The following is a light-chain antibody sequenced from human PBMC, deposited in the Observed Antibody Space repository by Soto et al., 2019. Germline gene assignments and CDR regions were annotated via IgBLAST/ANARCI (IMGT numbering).Light chain of an antibody. CDR2: AAS. V-gene: IGKV3D-15*01. J-gene: IGKJ4*01. CDR1: QTIHSN. Sequence: EIVMTQSPATLSVSPGERVTLSCRLSQTIHSNLAWFQQRPGQAPRPLIYAASTRATGLPARFSGNGFWTSFTLTIISLQAEEFAVYYCQQYSDWPLTFGGGTNVEIK. CDR3: QQYSDWPLT.